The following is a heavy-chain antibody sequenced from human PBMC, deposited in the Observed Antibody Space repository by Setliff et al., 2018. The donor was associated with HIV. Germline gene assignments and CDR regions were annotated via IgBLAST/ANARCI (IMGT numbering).Heavy chain of an antibody. CDR2: GHHSGHT. J-gene: IGHJ3*01. Sequence: SETLSLTCTVSGVSITSHYWDWIRQSPGKGLEWIGFGHHSGHTRQNPSLASRVTISVDMSKNQFSLKLNSLSAADTAVYYCAGWESAQKAFNPWGHGTMVTVSS. CDR3: AGWESAQKAFNP. V-gene: IGHV4-4*09. CDR1: GVSITSHY. D-gene: IGHD1-26*01.